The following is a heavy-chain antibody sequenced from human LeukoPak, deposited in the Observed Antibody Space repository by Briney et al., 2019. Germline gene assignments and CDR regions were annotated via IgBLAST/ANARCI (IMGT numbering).Heavy chain of an antibody. J-gene: IGHJ4*02. CDR3: VRVDTSGYYYELSFDY. CDR2: TKKDGSEK. D-gene: IGHD3-22*01. Sequence: GGSLRLSCAASGFTFSSYWMSWVRQAPGKWLEWVANTKKDGSEKEYVDSVKGRFTISRDNAKNSLYLQMNSLRVEDTAVYYCVRVDTSGYYYELSFDYWGQGTLVTVSS. CDR1: GFTFSSYW. V-gene: IGHV3-7*01.